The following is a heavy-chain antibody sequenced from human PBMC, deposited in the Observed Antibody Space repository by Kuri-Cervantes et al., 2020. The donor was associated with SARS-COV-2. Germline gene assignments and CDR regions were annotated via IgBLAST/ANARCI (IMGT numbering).Heavy chain of an antibody. J-gene: IGHJ4*02. CDR2: IHYTGST. CDR1: GDSITNNGHY. V-gene: IGHV4-39*02. D-gene: IGHD2-15*01. CDR3: ARLFGAATGGGLSVVD. Sequence: SETLSLTCTVSGDSITNNGHYWGWIRQSPGKGLEWIGTIHYTGSTYQNPSLGSRVTISVDTSKSHFSLRLTSATAADTAVYFCARLFGAATGGGLSVVDWGQGTLVTVSS.